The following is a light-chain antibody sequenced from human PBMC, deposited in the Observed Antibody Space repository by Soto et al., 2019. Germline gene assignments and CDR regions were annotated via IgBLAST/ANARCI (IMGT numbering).Light chain of an antibody. V-gene: IGKV3-20*01. Sequence: EIVLTQSPGTLSLSPRERATLSCRASQSVSSSYLAWYQQKPGQAPRLLIYGASSRATGIPDRVSGSGSGTDFTLTISRLEPEDFAVYYCQQYGSSPPITFGQGTRLEIK. CDR2: GAS. CDR1: QSVSSSY. CDR3: QQYGSSPPIT. J-gene: IGKJ5*01.